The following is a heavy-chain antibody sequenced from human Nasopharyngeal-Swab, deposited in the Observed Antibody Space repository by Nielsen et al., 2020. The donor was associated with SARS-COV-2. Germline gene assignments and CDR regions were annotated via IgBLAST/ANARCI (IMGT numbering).Heavy chain of an antibody. CDR1: GFTFSRYG. Sequence: GESLKISCEASGFTFSRYGMHWVRQAPGKGLEWVAVTWYDGTNRYYADSVKDRFTISRDNSKNTLDLQMNSLKAVDTAIYYCVRALGEEGDYWGQGTPVTVSS. CDR3: VRALGEEGDY. J-gene: IGHJ4*02. CDR2: TWYDGTNR. D-gene: IGHD3-10*01. V-gene: IGHV3-33*01.